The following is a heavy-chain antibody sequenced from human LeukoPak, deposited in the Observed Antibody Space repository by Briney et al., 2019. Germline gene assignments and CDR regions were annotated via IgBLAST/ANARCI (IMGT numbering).Heavy chain of an antibody. CDR2: IYSGGST. CDR3: ARDSTVRWSY. D-gene: IGHD3-3*01. CDR1: GFTLSSSY. Sequence: PGGSLRLSCAASGFTLSSSYMSWVRQAPGKGLEWVSIIYSGGSTYYADSVKGRFTISRDNSKNTLYLQMNSLRAEDTAVYYCARDSTVRWSYWGQGTLVTVS. J-gene: IGHJ4*02. V-gene: IGHV3-53*01.